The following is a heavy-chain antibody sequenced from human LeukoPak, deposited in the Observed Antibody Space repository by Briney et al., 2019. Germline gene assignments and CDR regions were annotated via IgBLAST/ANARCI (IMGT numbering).Heavy chain of an antibody. CDR2: INPNSGGT. Sequence: ASVKVSCKASGYTFTGYYMHWVRQAPGQGLEWMGWINPNSGGTNYAQKFQGRVTMTRDTSISTAYMELSRLGSDDTAVYYCARAYSPQRDGYNWAIDYWGQGTLVTVSS. V-gene: IGHV1-2*02. J-gene: IGHJ4*02. CDR3: ARAYSPQRDGYNWAIDY. D-gene: IGHD5-24*01. CDR1: GYTFTGYY.